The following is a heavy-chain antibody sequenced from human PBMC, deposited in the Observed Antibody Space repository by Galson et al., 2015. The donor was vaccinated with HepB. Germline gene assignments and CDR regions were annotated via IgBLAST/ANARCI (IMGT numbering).Heavy chain of an antibody. CDR3: AKDGIMVSNNPYQLHF. Sequence: SLRLSCAASGFTFSSYGMHWVRQAPGKGLEWVAVIWYDGSNKYYADSVKGRFTISRDNSKNTLYLQLSSLRPEDTAVYYCAKDGIMVSNNPYQLHFWGQGTLVSVSS. J-gene: IGHJ4*02. V-gene: IGHV3-33*06. CDR2: IWYDGSNK. D-gene: IGHD2-8*01. CDR1: GFTFSSYG.